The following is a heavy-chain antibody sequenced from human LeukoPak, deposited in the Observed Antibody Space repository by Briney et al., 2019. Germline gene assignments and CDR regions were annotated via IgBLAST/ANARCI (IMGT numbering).Heavy chain of an antibody. Sequence: GSLRLSCAASGFTVGSNYMSWIRQPPGKGLEWIGEINHRGSTNYNPSLKSRVTISVDTSKNQFSLKLSSVTAADTAVYYCARAVGATRLLDFWGQGTLVTVSS. CDR1: GFTVGSNY. D-gene: IGHD1-26*01. CDR2: INHRGST. V-gene: IGHV4-34*01. J-gene: IGHJ4*02. CDR3: ARAVGATRLLDF.